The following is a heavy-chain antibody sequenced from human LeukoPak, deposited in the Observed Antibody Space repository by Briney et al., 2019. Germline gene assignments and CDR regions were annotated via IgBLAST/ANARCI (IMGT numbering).Heavy chain of an antibody. V-gene: IGHV3-21*01. CDR3: ARDRGSYRPIDY. CDR1: GFTFSNYA. D-gene: IGHD1-26*01. Sequence: GGSLRLSCAASGFTFSNYAMSWVRQAPGKGLEWVSSISSSGTYIYYRDSVKGRSTISRDNAENSVYLQMNSLRVEDTAIYYCARDRGSYRPIDYWGQGTLVTVSS. J-gene: IGHJ4*02. CDR2: ISSSGTYI.